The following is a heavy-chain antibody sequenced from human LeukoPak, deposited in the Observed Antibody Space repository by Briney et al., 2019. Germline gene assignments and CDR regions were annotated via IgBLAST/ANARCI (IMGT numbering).Heavy chain of an antibody. V-gene: IGHV4-34*01. D-gene: IGHD3-3*01. J-gene: IGHJ4*02. CDR2: INHSGST. CDR1: GGSFSGYY. Sequence: SETLSLTCAVYGGSFSGYYWSWIRQPPVKGLEWIGEINHSGSTNYNPSLKSRVTISVDTSKNQFSLKLSSVTAADTAVYYCARRDDDFWSGYYSFFDYWGQGTLVTVSS. CDR3: ARRDDDFWSGYYSFFDY.